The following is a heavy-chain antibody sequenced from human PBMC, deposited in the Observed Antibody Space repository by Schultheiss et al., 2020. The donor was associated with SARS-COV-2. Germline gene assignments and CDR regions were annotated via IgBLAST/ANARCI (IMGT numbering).Heavy chain of an antibody. CDR3: ARDRDQWLAPEVDY. V-gene: IGHV3-48*04. Sequence: GGSLRLSCAASGFTFSSYAMSWVRQAPGKGLEWVSYISSSGSTIYYADSVKGRFTISRDNAKNSLYLQMNSLRAEDTAVYYCARDRDQWLAPEVDYWGQGTLVTVSS. CDR2: ISSSGSTI. CDR1: GFTFSSYA. D-gene: IGHD6-19*01. J-gene: IGHJ4*02.